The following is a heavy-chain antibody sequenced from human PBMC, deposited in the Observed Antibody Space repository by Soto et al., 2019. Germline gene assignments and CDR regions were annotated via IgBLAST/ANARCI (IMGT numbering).Heavy chain of an antibody. CDR1: GFTFSSYA. D-gene: IGHD3-3*01. CDR2: ISGSGGST. V-gene: IGHV3-23*01. CDR3: AKDVRTIFGVVMNEFDY. Sequence: GSLRLSCAASGFTFSSYAMSWVRQAPGKGLEWVSAISGSGGSTYYADSVKGRFTISRDNSKNTLYLQMNSLRAEDTAVYYCAKDVRTIFGVVMNEFDYWGQGTLVTVSS. J-gene: IGHJ4*02.